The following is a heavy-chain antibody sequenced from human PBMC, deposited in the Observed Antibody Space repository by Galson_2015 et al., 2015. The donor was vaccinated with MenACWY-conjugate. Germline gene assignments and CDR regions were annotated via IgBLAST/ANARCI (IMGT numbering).Heavy chain of an antibody. D-gene: IGHD6-25*01. Sequence: SVKVSCKASGYTLTSYGISWVRQAPGQGLEWMGWISAYNGNTNYAQKLQGRVTMTTDTSTSTAYMELRSLRPDDTAVYYCARDFPAGGAFDIWGQGTMVTVSS. J-gene: IGHJ3*02. CDR2: ISAYNGNT. CDR3: ARDFPAGGAFDI. CDR1: GYTLTSYG. V-gene: IGHV1-18*01.